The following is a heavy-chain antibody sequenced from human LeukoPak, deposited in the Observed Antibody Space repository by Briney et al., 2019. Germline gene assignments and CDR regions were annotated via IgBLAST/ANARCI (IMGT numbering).Heavy chain of an antibody. CDR1: GYTFTSYG. Sequence: ASVKVSCKASGYTFTSYGISWVQQAPGQGLEWMGWISAYNGNTNYAQKLQGRVTMTTDTSTSTAYMELRSLRSDDTAVYYCARQTTSSWYLNRAYMDVWGKGTTVTVSS. D-gene: IGHD6-13*01. CDR2: ISAYNGNT. CDR3: ARQTTSSWYLNRAYMDV. J-gene: IGHJ6*03. V-gene: IGHV1-18*01.